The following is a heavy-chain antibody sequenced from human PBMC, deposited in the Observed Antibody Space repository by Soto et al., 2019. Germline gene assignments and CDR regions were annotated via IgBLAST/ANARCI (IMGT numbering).Heavy chain of an antibody. CDR1: GGSISSSSYY. J-gene: IGHJ5*02. CDR3: ARRERAAAGDWFDP. V-gene: IGHV4-39*01. CDR2: IYYSGST. D-gene: IGHD6-13*01. Sequence: QLQLQESGPGLVKPSETLSLTCTVSGGSISSSSYYWGWIRQPPGKGLEWIGSIYYSGSTYYNPSLKSRVTISLDTSKNQFSLKLSSVTAADTAVYYCARRERAAAGDWFDPRGQGTLVTVSS.